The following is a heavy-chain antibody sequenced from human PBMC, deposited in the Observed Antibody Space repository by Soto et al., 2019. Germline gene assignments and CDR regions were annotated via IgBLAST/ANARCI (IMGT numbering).Heavy chain of an antibody. CDR1: GFTFSSYA. J-gene: IGHJ5*02. CDR2: ISGGGGVST. CDR3: AKDAISMVRGVNNWFDP. V-gene: IGHV3-23*01. D-gene: IGHD3-10*01. Sequence: EVQLLESGGGLVQPGGSLTLSCAASGFTFSSYAMTWVRQAPGKGLEWVSGISGGGGVSTYYADSVKGRFTISRDNSMSTLYLQMNRLRAEDTAVYYCAKDAISMVRGVNNWFDPWGQGTLVTVSS.